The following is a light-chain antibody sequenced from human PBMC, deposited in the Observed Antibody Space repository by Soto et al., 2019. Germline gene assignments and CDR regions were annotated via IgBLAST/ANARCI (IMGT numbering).Light chain of an antibody. J-gene: IGLJ3*02. CDR2: AVS. V-gene: IGLV2-14*01. Sequence: QSALTQPATVSGAPGQPITISCTGTSSDVGGYDYVSWYQQHPGKVPKLIIYAVSIRASGVSNRFSASKSANTASLTISGVQPEDEAYYYCSSFTSSGTLFGGGTKLTVL. CDR3: SSFTSSGTL. CDR1: SSDVGGYDY.